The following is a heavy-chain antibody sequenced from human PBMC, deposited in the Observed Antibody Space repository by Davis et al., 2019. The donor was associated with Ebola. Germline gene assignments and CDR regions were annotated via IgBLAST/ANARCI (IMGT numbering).Heavy chain of an antibody. CDR2: TSHDGSTT. J-gene: IGHJ4*02. CDR3: ARAVFHEVLDS. CDR1: GFPFSNYA. V-gene: IGHV3-30*04. D-gene: IGHD3-3*01. Sequence: GESLKISCAASGFPFSNYAMHWVRQAPDKGLEWVAVTSHDGSTTYYEDSVKGRFTISRDNSENTLYLQMSSLTADDTAVYFCARAVFHEVLDSWGQGTPVTVSS.